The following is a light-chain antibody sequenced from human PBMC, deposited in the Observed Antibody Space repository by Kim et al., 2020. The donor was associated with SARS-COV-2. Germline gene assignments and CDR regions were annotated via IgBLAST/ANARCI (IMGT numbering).Light chain of an antibody. J-gene: IGLJ2*01. CDR3: TSYTNSGAHVV. CDR1: GNNIGDYNY. V-gene: IGLV2-14*03. CDR2: DVH. Sequence: QSVLTQPAFVSGSPGQSITISCFGSGNNIGDYNYVYWYQQYPGKVPKLLIYDVHNRPPGVSNRFSGSKSGSTASLTISGLQPEDEADYYCTSYTNSGAHVVFGGGTQLTVL.